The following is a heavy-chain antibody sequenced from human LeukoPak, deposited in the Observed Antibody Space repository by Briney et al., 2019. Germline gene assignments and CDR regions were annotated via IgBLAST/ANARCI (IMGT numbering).Heavy chain of an antibody. J-gene: IGHJ4*02. CDR3: ARGPIAAAGTSFDY. Sequence: ASVTVSCKASGYTFTSYDINWVRQAPGQGLEWMGWMNPNSGNTGYAQKFQGRVTMTRNTSISTAYMELSSLRSEDTAVYYCARGPIAAAGTSFDYWGQGTLVTVSS. D-gene: IGHD6-13*01. CDR2: MNPNSGNT. V-gene: IGHV1-8*01. CDR1: GYTFTSYD.